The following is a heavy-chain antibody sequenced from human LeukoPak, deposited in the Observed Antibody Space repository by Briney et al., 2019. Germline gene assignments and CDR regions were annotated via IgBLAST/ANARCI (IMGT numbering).Heavy chain of an antibody. CDR1: GYTFTSYD. CDR3: ARGLRSGKLRQDAFDI. CDR2: MNPNSGNT. J-gene: IGHJ3*02. D-gene: IGHD1-26*01. V-gene: IGHV1-8*03. Sequence: ASVKVSCKASGYTFTSYDINWVRQATGQGLEWMGWMNPNSGNTGYAQKFQGRVTITRNTSISTAYMELSSLRSEDTAVYYCARGLRSGKLRQDAFDIWGQGTMVTVSS.